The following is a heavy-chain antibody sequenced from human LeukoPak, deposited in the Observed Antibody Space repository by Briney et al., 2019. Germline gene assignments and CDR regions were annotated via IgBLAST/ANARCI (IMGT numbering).Heavy chain of an antibody. CDR2: ISGSGGST. D-gene: IGHD3-22*01. Sequence: PWRSLRLSCAASGFTFSSYAMSWVRQAPGKGLEWVSAISGSGGSTYYADSVKGRFTISRDNSKNTLYLQMNSLRAEDTAVYYCAKVDTMIVVVIAFDYWGQGTLVTVSS. CDR3: AKVDTMIVVVIAFDY. CDR1: GFTFSSYA. V-gene: IGHV3-23*01. J-gene: IGHJ4*02.